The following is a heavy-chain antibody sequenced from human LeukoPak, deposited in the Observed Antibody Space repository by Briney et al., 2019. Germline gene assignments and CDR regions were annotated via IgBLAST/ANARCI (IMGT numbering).Heavy chain of an antibody. J-gene: IGHJ3*02. D-gene: IGHD3-22*01. CDR2: IRSKANNYAT. CDR3: TRHPYYYDNSNAFDI. CDR1: GFTLSGSA. V-gene: IGHV3-73*01. Sequence: GGSLTLSCAASGFTLSGSAMHWVRQASGKGLEWVGRIRSKANNYATAYAASVKGRFTISRDDSKNTAYLQMNSLKTEDTAVYYCTRHPYYYDNSNAFDIWGQGTMVTVSS.